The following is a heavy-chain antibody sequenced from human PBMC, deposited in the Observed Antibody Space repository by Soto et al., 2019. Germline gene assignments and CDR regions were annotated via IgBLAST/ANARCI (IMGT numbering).Heavy chain of an antibody. CDR1: GFTFSSYG. J-gene: IGHJ4*02. CDR2: ISYDGSNK. CDR3: AKAMVRGVIFDY. Sequence: QVQLVESGGGVVQPGRSLRLSCAASGFTFSSYGMHWVRQAPGKGLEWVAVISYDGSNKYYADSVKGRFTISRDNSKNTLYLQMNSLIAEDTAVYYCAKAMVRGVIFDYWGQGTLVTVSS. D-gene: IGHD3-10*01. V-gene: IGHV3-30*18.